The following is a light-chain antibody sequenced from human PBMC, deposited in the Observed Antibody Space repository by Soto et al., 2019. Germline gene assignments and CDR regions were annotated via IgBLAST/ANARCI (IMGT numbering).Light chain of an antibody. CDR2: AAS. CDR1: QGISKF. Sequence: IQITQSPSSLSASVGDRVTITCRASQGISKFLAWYQQKPGKAPNLLISAASTLQSGVPSRFSGSGSGTDFTLTISSLQPEDFGTYYCQQLNGYPITFGQGTRLEIK. J-gene: IGKJ5*01. V-gene: IGKV1-9*01. CDR3: QQLNGYPIT.